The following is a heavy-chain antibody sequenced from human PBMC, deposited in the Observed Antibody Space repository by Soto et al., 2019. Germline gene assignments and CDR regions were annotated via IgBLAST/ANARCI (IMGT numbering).Heavy chain of an antibody. CDR3: ARLLLTTYYYDSSGYPYYFDY. D-gene: IGHD3-22*01. Sequence: GASVKVSCKASGYTFTSYGISWVRQAPGQGLEWMGWISAYNGNTNYAQKLQGRVTMTTDTSTSTAYMELRSLRSDDTAVYYCARLLLTTYYYDSSGYPYYFDYWGQGTLVTVSS. CDR2: ISAYNGNT. V-gene: IGHV1-18*01. J-gene: IGHJ4*02. CDR1: GYTFTSYG.